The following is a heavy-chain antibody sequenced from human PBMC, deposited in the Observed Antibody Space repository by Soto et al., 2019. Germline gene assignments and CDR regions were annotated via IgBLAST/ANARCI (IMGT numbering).Heavy chain of an antibody. CDR3: ATRDALTTYYFDN. CDR2: IYSSGSI. J-gene: IGHJ4*02. CDR1: GDSISSETNY. D-gene: IGHD4-17*01. Sequence: QLQLQESGPGLVKPSETLSLTCTVSGDSISSETNYWGWIRQPPGKGLEWIVSIYSSGSIYYNPSLKNRVTISVVTSKGQVSLKLSSVTAADTAVYFCATRDALTTYYFDNWGRGTLVTVSS. V-gene: IGHV4-39*01.